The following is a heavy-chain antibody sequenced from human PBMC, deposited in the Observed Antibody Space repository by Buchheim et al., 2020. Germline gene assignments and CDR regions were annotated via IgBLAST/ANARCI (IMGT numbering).Heavy chain of an antibody. D-gene: IGHD2/OR15-2a*01. J-gene: IGHJ6*02. CDR3: ARLLPYYYYGMDV. CDR1: GGSFSGYY. V-gene: IGHV4-34*01. CDR2: INHSGST. Sequence: QVQLQQWGAGLLKPSETLSLTCAVYGGSFSGYYWSWIRPPPGKGLEWFGEINHSGSTNYNPSLKSRVTISVDTSKNKFSLKLSSVTAADTAVYYCARLLPYYYYGMDVWGQGTT.